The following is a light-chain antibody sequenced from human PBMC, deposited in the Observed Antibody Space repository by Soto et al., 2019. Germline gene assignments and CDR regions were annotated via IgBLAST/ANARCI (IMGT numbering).Light chain of an antibody. V-gene: IGLV1-40*01. J-gene: IGLJ2*01. CDR3: QSYDSSLSGVV. Sequence: QSALTQPPSVSGAPGQRVTISCTGSSSNIGAGYDVHWYQHLPGTAPKLLIYGNSNRPSGVPDRFSGSKSATSASLAITGLQAEDEADYYCQSYDSSLSGVVFGGGTKLTVL. CDR2: GNS. CDR1: SSNIGAGYD.